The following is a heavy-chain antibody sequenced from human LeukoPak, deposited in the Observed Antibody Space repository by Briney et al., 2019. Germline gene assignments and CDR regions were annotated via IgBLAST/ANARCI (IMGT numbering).Heavy chain of an antibody. Sequence: SETLSLTCTVSGGSISSDNYSWSWIRQPAGKGLEWIGRVYTSGSTNYNPSLKSRVTISVDTSKKQFSLKLSSVTAADTAVYYCARVNHYDSGSYQHDYWGQGTLVTVSS. CDR2: VYTSGST. D-gene: IGHD3-10*01. V-gene: IGHV4-61*02. CDR3: ARVNHYDSGSYQHDY. J-gene: IGHJ4*02. CDR1: GGSISSDNYS.